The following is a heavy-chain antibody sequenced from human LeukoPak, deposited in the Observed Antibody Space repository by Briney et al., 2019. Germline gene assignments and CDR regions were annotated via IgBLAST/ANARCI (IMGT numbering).Heavy chain of an antibody. CDR1: GGTFSSYA. J-gene: IGHJ4*02. CDR2: IIPILGIA. CDR3: ARDPSYVD. D-gene: IGHD4-17*01. Sequence: ASVEVSCKASGGTFSSYAISWVRQAPGQGLEWMGRIIPILGIANYAQKFQGRVTITADKSTSTAYMELSSLRSEDTAVYYCARDPSYVDWGQGTLVTVSS. V-gene: IGHV1-69*04.